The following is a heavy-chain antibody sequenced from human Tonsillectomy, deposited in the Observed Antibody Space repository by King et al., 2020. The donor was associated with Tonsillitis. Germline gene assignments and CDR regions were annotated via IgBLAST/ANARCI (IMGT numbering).Heavy chain of an antibody. Sequence: VQLVESGGGLEQPGGSLRLSCAASGFTFSSYAMMWVRQAPGKGLEWVSVISASGVTTFYADSVKGRFTISRDNSKNTLYLQMNSLGVEDTATYYCATYWDTTLVDDYWGQGTLVTVSS. CDR1: GFTFSSYA. D-gene: IGHD2/OR15-2a*01. CDR3: ATYWDTTLVDDY. J-gene: IGHJ4*02. CDR2: ISASGVTT. V-gene: IGHV3-23*04.